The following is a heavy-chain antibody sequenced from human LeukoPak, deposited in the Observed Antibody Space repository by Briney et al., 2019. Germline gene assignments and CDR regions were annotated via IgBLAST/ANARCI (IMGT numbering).Heavy chain of an antibody. CDR3: ATEGDRDSGVWYWLDS. J-gene: IGHJ5*01. D-gene: IGHD2-21*02. CDR2: IHSSGST. V-gene: IGHV4-4*07. Sequence: SETLSLTCTVSGVSSTDYFWSWIRQPAGRGLEWIGRIHSSGSTNYNPSVKSRITVSLDTSKNQFSLKLSSVTAADTAVYYCATEGDRDSGVWYWLDSWGQGTLVTVSS. CDR1: GVSSTDYF.